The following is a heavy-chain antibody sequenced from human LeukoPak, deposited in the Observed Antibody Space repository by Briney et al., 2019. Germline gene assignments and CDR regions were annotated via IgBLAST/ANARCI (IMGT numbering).Heavy chain of an antibody. D-gene: IGHD2-15*01. J-gene: IGHJ4*02. CDR2: IYSGGST. Sequence: GGSLRLSCAASGFTVSSNYMSWVRQAPGKGLEWVSVIYSGGSTYYADSVKGRFTISRDNSKNPLHLQMNSLRAEDTAVYYCARDERYCSGGSCYDYWGQGTLVTVSS. CDR1: GFTVSSNY. CDR3: ARDERYCSGGSCYDY. V-gene: IGHV3-53*01.